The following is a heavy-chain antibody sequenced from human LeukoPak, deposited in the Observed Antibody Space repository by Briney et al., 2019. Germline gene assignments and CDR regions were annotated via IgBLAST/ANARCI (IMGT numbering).Heavy chain of an antibody. D-gene: IGHD4-17*01. Sequence: AGGSLRLSCVASEFIFSAYWMTWVRQAPGKGLEWVANIKHDGSETHYVDSVKGRFTISRDNAKKSLYLQMHNLRAEDTAVYFCVRDQGTTMTSYAFDIWGQGTMITVSS. J-gene: IGHJ3*02. V-gene: IGHV3-7*01. CDR3: VRDQGTTMTSYAFDI. CDR2: IKHDGSET. CDR1: EFIFSAYW.